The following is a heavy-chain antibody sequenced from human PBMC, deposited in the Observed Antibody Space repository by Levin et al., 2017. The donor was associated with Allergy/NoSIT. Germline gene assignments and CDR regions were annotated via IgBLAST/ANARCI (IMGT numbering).Heavy chain of an antibody. CDR3: ATGDEGFDH. CDR2: DYYSGST. Sequence: SQTLSLTCTVSGGSISSSSKYCGWVRQPPGKGLEWIASDYYSGSTYYNPSLKSRVTISVDTSKRQFSLRVNSVTAADTDVYYCATGDEGFDHWGQGTLVTVSS. J-gene: IGHJ4*02. CDR1: GGSISSSSKY. V-gene: IGHV4-39*07.